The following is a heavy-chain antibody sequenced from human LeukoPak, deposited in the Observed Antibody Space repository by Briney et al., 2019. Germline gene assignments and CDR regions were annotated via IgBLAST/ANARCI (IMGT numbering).Heavy chain of an antibody. Sequence: SETLSLTCAVYGGSFSGYYWSWIRQPPGKGLEWIGEINHSGSTNYNPSLKSRVTISVDTSKNQFSLKLSSVTAADTAVYYCARRYSSGWYDFDYWGQGTLVTASS. D-gene: IGHD6-19*01. V-gene: IGHV4-34*01. CDR3: ARRYSSGWYDFDY. CDR2: INHSGST. CDR1: GGSFSGYY. J-gene: IGHJ4*02.